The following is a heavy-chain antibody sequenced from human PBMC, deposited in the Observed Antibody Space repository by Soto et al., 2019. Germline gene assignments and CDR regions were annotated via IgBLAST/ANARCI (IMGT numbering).Heavy chain of an antibody. D-gene: IGHD1-26*01. Sequence: EVQVVESGGGLVQPGGSLRLSCAASGFTVSNNYMTWVRQAPGKGLEWVSLIYSRGGTDYADSVKGRFTISRDNSKIMVYLQMNSQRVEDTAVYYRARGGSGSQTVGYGGEGARATVSS. CDR1: GFTVSNNY. CDR3: ARGGSGSQTVGY. J-gene: IGHJ4*02. CDR2: IYSRGGT. V-gene: IGHV3-66*01.